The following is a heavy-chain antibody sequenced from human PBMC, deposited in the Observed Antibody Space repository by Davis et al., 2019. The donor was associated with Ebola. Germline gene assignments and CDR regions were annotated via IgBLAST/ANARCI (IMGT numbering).Heavy chain of an antibody. V-gene: IGHV3-53*01. CDR3: ARVREEGVDP. D-gene: IGHD3-10*01. J-gene: IGHJ5*02. Sequence: GGSLRLSCAASGFTVSSNYMSWVRQAPGKGLDWVSVIYSGGSTYYADSVKGRFTISRDNSKNTLYLQMDSLRAEDTAVYYCARVREEGVDPWGQGTLVTVSS. CDR2: IYSGGST. CDR1: GFTVSSNY.